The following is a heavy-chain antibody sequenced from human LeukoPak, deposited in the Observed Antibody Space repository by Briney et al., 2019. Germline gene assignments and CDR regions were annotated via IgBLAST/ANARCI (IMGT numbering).Heavy chain of an antibody. CDR2: IYYSGST. V-gene: IGHV4-59*01. J-gene: IGHJ3*02. CDR3: ARVGHYDSSGYGAFDI. CDR1: GGSISNYY. D-gene: IGHD3-22*01. Sequence: ASETLSLTCTVSGGSISNYYWNWIRQPPGTGLEWIGYIYYSGSTNYNPSLKSRVTISVDPSKKRFSLKLSSVTAADTAVYYCARVGHYDSSGYGAFDIWGQGTMVTVSS.